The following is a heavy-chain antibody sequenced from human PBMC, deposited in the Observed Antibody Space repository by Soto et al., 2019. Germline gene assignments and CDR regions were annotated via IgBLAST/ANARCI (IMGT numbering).Heavy chain of an antibody. CDR3: VKNEHLEWLFFDY. CDR2: ISGSGGST. J-gene: IGHJ4*02. V-gene: IGHV3-23*01. D-gene: IGHD3-3*01. CDR1: GFTFSSYA. Sequence: GGSLRLSCAASGFTFSSYAMSWVRQAPGKGLEWVSAISGSGGSTYYADSVKGRFTTSRDNSKNTLYLQMNSLRAEDTAVYYCVKNEHLEWLFFDYWGQGTLVSVSS.